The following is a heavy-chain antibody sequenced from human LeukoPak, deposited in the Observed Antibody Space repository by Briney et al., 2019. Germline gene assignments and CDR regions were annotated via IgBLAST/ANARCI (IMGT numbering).Heavy chain of an antibody. Sequence: GESLKISCQTSGYTFSDYWIGWVRQMPGKGLEWMGIIYPRDSDTKYSPSFQGQVVISVDKSINTAYLQWSSLKASDTATYYCATQPPNYASIGYYFFGHWGQGTLVTVSP. J-gene: IGHJ4*01. CDR3: ATQPPNYASIGYYFFGH. CDR1: GYTFSDYW. CDR2: IYPRDSDT. D-gene: IGHD3-22*01. V-gene: IGHV5-51*01.